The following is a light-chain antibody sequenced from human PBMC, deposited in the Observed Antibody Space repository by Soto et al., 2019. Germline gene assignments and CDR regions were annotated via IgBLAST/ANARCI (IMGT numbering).Light chain of an antibody. CDR3: QQAQIYPLT. CDR2: SAS. Sequence: DIQITHSPSSVTASVGVRVTSTRRASQDISRWLGWCQQKPGEAPKLLIYSASNLQSGVPSRFSGSGSGTDFTLTINSLQPEDSATYYWQQAQIYPLTFGGGTKVAI. J-gene: IGKJ4*01. V-gene: IGKV1-12*01. CDR1: QDISRW.